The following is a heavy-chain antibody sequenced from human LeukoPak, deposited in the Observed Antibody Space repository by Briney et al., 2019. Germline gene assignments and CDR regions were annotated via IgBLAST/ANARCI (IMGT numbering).Heavy chain of an antibody. Sequence: GGSLRLSCAASGFTFSSYGMHWVRQAPGKGLEWVAFIRYDGSNKYYADSVKGRFTISRDNSKNTLYLQMNSLRAEDTAVYYCCTFGGVIALNGYFDYWGQGTLVTVSS. CDR2: IRYDGSNK. V-gene: IGHV3-30*02. D-gene: IGHD3-16*02. CDR3: CTFGGVIALNGYFDY. J-gene: IGHJ4*02. CDR1: GFTFSSYG.